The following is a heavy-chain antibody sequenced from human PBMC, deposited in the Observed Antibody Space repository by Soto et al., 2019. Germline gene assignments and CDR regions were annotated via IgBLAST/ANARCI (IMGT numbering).Heavy chain of an antibody. CDR2: ISAYNGNT. CDR3: ARAKERYCSGGSCYPRFDY. D-gene: IGHD2-15*01. J-gene: IGHJ4*02. Sequence: QVQLVQSGAEVKKPGASVKVSCKASGYTFTSYGISWVRQAPGQGLEWMGWISAYNGNTNYAQKLQGRVTMTTDTSTSTAYMDLRRLRSDDTAVYYCARAKERYCSGGSCYPRFDYWGQGTLVTVSS. V-gene: IGHV1-18*01. CDR1: GYTFTSYG.